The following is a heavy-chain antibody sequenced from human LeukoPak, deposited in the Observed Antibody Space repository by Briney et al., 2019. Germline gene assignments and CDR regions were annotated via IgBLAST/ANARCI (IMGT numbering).Heavy chain of an antibody. Sequence: SVKLSCKAAGGTFGSHAISWVRQAPGQGIEWIGGIIPIFDTTIYGKEFQGRVTTTADGSTSTAYMELSSLRSEDTAVYYCASTVGGVDWSTPEGGYSYNMDVWGQGATVTVYS. CDR1: GGTFGSHA. CDR3: ASTVGGVDWSTPEGGYSYNMDV. D-gene: IGHD3-9*01. CDR2: IIPIFDTT. V-gene: IGHV1-69*13. J-gene: IGHJ6*02.